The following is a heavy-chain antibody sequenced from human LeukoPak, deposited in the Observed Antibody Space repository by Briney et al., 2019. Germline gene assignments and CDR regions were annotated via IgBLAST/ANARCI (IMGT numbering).Heavy chain of an antibody. D-gene: IGHD4-23*01. CDR2: ISAYNGNT. CDR1: GYTFTSYG. V-gene: IGHV1-18*01. J-gene: IGHJ5*02. Sequence: ASVKVSCKASGYTFTSYGISWVRQAPGQGLEWMGWISAYNGNTNYAQKLQGRVTMTTDTSTSTPYMELRSLRSDDTAVYYCARDHDGGNRDPLGWFDPWGQGTRVTGSS. CDR3: ARDHDGGNRDPLGWFDP.